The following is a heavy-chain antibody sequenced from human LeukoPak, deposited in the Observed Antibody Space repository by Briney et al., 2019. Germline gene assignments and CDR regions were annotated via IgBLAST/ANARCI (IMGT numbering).Heavy chain of an antibody. J-gene: IGHJ4*02. V-gene: IGHV3-30-3*01. CDR1: GFTFSSYA. CDR2: ISYDGSNK. D-gene: IGHD3-10*01. CDR3: ARGDQWFGDPTGIDY. Sequence: GRSLRLSCAASGFTFSSYAMHWVRQAPGKGLEWVAVISYDGSNKYYADSVKGRFTISRDNSKNTLYLQMNSLRAEDTAVYYCARGDQWFGDPTGIDYWGQGTLVTVSS.